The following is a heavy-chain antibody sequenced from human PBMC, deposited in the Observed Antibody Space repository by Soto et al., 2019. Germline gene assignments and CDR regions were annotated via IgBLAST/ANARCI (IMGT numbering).Heavy chain of an antibody. Sequence: ASVKVSCKTSGYTFSAYYIHWIRQAPGQGLEWMGWINPTSGGTVYAQNFQDRVTMTRDTSISTAYMELRRLNSDDTAVYYCARDPDYGDYWGYFFDSWGQGTPVTVSS. CDR2: INPTSGGT. D-gene: IGHD4-17*01. CDR1: GYTFSAYY. CDR3: ARDPDYGDYWGYFFDS. V-gene: IGHV1-2*02. J-gene: IGHJ4*02.